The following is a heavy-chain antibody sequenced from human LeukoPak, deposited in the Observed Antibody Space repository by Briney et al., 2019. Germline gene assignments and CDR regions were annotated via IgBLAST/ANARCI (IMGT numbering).Heavy chain of an antibody. Sequence: PGGSLRLSCAASGFTFSSYWMSWVRQAPGKRLEWVANIKQDGSEKDYVDSVKGRFTISRDNAKNSLYLQMNSLRVEDTAVYYCERHGGAFEMWGQGTMVTVSS. CDR3: ERHGGAFEM. V-gene: IGHV3-7*01. CDR1: GFTFSSYW. CDR2: IKQDGSEK. J-gene: IGHJ3*02.